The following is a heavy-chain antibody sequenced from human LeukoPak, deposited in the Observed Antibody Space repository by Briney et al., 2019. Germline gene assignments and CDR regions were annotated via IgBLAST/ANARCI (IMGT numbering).Heavy chain of an antibody. D-gene: IGHD3-22*01. V-gene: IGHV1-69*06. CDR2: IIPIFGTA. Sequence: ASVKVSRKASGGTLSRYAISWVRQAPGQGLEWMGGIIPIFGTANYAQKFQGRVTITADKSTSTAYMELSSLRSADTAVYYCARPISPIFLSSGYSADYWGQGTLVTVSS. J-gene: IGHJ4*02. CDR3: ARPISPIFLSSGYSADY. CDR1: GGTLSRYA.